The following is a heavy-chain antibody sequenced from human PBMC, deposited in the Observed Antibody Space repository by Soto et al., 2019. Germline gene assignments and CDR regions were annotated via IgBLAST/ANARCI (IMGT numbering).Heavy chain of an antibody. CDR1: GFTFSSYA. Sequence: PGGSLRLSCAASGFTFSSYAINWVRQAPGKGLEWVSAISGSGGSTYYAESVKGRFTISRDNSKNKQYLQMNSLREEETAVNYSAKVGSYYDILTGFYYYYGMDVWGQGTTVTVSS. CDR2: ISGSGGST. J-gene: IGHJ6*02. CDR3: AKVGSYYDILTGFYYYYGMDV. D-gene: IGHD3-9*01. V-gene: IGHV3-23*01.